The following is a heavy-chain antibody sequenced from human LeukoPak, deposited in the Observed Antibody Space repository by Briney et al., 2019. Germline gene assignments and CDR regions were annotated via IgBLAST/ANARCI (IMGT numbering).Heavy chain of an antibody. Sequence: GGSLRLSCAASGFTFSSYAVSWVRQAPGKGLEWVSSFRASDDTTYYADSVKGRFTISRDNSKNTLYLQMNSLRVEDTAVYYCAKSLRAAAGTGAFDIWGQGTMVTVSS. CDR2: FRASDDTT. CDR1: GFTFSSYA. CDR3: AKSLRAAAGTGAFDI. J-gene: IGHJ3*02. D-gene: IGHD6-13*01. V-gene: IGHV3-23*01.